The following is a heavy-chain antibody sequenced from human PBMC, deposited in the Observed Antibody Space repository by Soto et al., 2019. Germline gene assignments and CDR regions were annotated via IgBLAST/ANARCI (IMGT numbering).Heavy chain of an antibody. V-gene: IGHV1-2*02. D-gene: IGHD1-26*01. J-gene: IGHJ4*02. CDR2: VNPNSGGT. CDR1: GYTFSGYY. Sequence: WASVKVSCKASGYTFSGYYMHWVRQAPGQGLEWMGWVNPNSGGTKYAQRFQGRVTMTRDTSISTAYMELSRLRSDDTAMYYCARIIVGATGVFDIWGQGTLVTVSS. CDR3: ARIIVGATGVFDI.